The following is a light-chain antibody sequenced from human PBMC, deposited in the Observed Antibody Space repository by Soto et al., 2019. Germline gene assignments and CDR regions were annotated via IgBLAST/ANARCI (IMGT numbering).Light chain of an antibody. CDR2: SNN. CDR1: SSNVGTNT. V-gene: IGLV1-44*01. Sequence: QSVLTQPPSASGTPGQRVTISCSGGSSNVGTNTVSWYQQLPGTAPKLLIYSNNQRPSGVPDRFSGSKSGTSASLAISGLQSEDEADYYCATWDDSLNGLFGGGTKLTVL. J-gene: IGLJ3*02. CDR3: ATWDDSLNGL.